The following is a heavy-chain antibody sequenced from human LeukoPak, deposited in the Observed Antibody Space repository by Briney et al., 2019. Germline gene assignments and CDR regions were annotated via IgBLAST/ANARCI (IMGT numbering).Heavy chain of an antibody. CDR3: ARGASDLTYDYGVR. CDR1: GFTFSSYS. V-gene: IGHV3-48*01. D-gene: IGHD4-17*01. J-gene: IGHJ4*02. Sequence: GGSLRLSCAASGFTFSSYSMNWVRQAPGKGLEWVSYISSSSSTICYADSVKGRFTISRDNAKNSLYLQMNSLRAEDTAVYYCARGASDLTYDYGVRWGRGTLVTVSS. CDR2: ISSSSSTI.